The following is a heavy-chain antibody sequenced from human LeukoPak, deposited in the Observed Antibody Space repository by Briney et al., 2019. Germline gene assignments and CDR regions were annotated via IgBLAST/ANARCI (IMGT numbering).Heavy chain of an antibody. V-gene: IGHV1-18*01. CDR3: ARDGGGGGWNDWDYYYMDV. CDR1: GYTFTSYG. J-gene: IGHJ6*03. Sequence: AASVKVSCKASGYTFTSYGISWVRQAPGQGLEWMGWISAYNGNTNYAQKLQGRVTMTTDTSTSTAYMELRSLRSDDTAVYYCARDGGGGGWNDWDYYYMDVWGKGTTVTVSS. CDR2: ISAYNGNT. D-gene: IGHD1-1*01.